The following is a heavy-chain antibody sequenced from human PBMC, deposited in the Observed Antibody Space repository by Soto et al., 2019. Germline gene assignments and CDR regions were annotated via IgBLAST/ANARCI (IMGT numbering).Heavy chain of an antibody. V-gene: IGHV3-21*01. Sequence: KPGGSLRLSCAASGFTFSSYSTNWVRQAPGKGLEWVSSISSSSSYIYYADSVKGRFTISRDNAKNSLYLQMNSLRAEDTAVYYCAREVVVVPPATNWFDPWGQGTLVTVSS. CDR1: GFTFSSYS. CDR2: ISSSSSYI. CDR3: AREVVVVPPATNWFDP. J-gene: IGHJ5*02. D-gene: IGHD2-2*01.